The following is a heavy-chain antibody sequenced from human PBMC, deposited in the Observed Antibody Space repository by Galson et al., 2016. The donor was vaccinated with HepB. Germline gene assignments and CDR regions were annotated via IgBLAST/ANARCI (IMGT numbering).Heavy chain of an antibody. V-gene: IGHV1-46*01. D-gene: IGHD1-14*01. CDR3: ARERLDLTDTPLFDF. J-gene: IGHJ4*02. CDR2: INPKDGST. CDR1: GYTLTNYY. Sequence: SVKVSCKASGYTLTNYYMHWVRQAPGQGLEWMGIINPKDGSTSYAQKFQGRVTMTTDTSTNTVYMELSSLKSDDTALYFCARERLDLTDTPLFDFWGQGTLVTVSS.